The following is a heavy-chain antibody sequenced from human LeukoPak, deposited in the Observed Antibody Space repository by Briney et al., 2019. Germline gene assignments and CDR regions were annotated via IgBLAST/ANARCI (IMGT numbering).Heavy chain of an antibody. CDR2: IYYSGST. CDR3: ASSVSDYYDANPDAFDI. D-gene: IGHD3-22*01. J-gene: IGHJ3*02. CDR1: GFSISSYY. V-gene: IGHV4-59*01. Sequence: KPSETLCLTCTASGFSISSYYWSWVRQPPGKGLEWIGRIYYSGSTTYNPSPMSRVTISVDTSKNQFSLKLSSVTAADTAVYCGASSVSDYYDANPDAFDIWGQGTMVTVSS.